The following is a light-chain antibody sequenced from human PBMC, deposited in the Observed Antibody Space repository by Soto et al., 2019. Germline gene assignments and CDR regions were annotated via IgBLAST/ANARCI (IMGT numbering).Light chain of an antibody. Sequence: EIVLTQSPGTLSLSPGERATLSCRTSQSVSSSYLAWYQQKPGQAPRLLIYGASSRATGIPDRFSGSGSGAEFTLTITGLQPEDFATYYCQQSFSPLLSFGGGTKVEIK. CDR1: QSVSSSY. CDR3: QQSFSPLLS. J-gene: IGKJ4*01. CDR2: GAS. V-gene: IGKV3-20*01.